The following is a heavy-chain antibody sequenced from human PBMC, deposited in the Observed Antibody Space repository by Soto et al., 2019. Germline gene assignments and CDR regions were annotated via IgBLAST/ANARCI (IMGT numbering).Heavy chain of an antibody. J-gene: IGHJ4*02. Sequence: VQLEQSGGGVVQPGKSLTLSCAASGFTFGTYSMHWVRQAPGKGPEWVAAISHDGRKKYFADSVKGRFTISRDNTDNTLFLQMNGLRDGDTAVYYCARELSERVYLDYWGQGTLVTVSS. CDR3: ARELSERVYLDY. V-gene: IGHV3-30*04. CDR1: GFTFGTYS. D-gene: IGHD3-16*02. CDR2: ISHDGRKK.